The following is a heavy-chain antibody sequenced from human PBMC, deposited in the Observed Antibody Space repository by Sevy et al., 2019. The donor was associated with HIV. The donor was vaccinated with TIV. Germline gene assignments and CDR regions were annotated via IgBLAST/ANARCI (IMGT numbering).Heavy chain of an antibody. CDR3: AKDHRGCSSTSCPKPGYYYYGMDV. J-gene: IGHJ6*02. CDR1: GFTFSSYG. CDR2: IRYDGSNK. V-gene: IGHV3-30*02. D-gene: IGHD2-2*01. Sequence: GGSLRLSCAASGFTFSSYGMHWVRQAPGKGLEWVAFIRYDGSNKYYADSVKGRFTISRDNSKNKLYLQMNGLRAEDTAVYYCAKDHRGCSSTSCPKPGYYYYGMDVWGQGTTVTVSS.